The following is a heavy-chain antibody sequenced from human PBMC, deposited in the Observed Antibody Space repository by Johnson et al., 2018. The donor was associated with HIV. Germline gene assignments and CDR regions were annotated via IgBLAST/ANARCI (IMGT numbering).Heavy chain of an antibody. V-gene: IGHV3-33*01. CDR3: ARSIIAREAFDV. D-gene: IGHD2-21*01. CDR2: MWYAGSNK. Sequence: QVQLVESGGGVVQPGRSLRLSCAASGFTFSTYGMHWVRQAPGKGLEWVAVMWYAGSNKYYADSVKGRFTISRDNSRNTLYLQMNSLRVEDTAVYYCARSIIAREAFDVWGQGTMVTVSS. CDR1: GFTFSTYG. J-gene: IGHJ3*01.